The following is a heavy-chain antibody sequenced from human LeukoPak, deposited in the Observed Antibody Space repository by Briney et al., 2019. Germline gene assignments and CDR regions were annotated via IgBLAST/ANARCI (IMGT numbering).Heavy chain of an antibody. Sequence: GGSLRLFCAASGFTFSSSAMTWVRQAPGKGLEWVSSISGSGGSTYYADSVKGRFTISRDNSKNTLYLQMNSLRAEDTAVYYCAKDRSGSNYYFDYWGQGTLVTVSS. CDR3: AKDRSGSNYYFDY. CDR2: ISGSGGST. D-gene: IGHD3-3*01. J-gene: IGHJ4*02. V-gene: IGHV3-23*01. CDR1: GFTFSSSA.